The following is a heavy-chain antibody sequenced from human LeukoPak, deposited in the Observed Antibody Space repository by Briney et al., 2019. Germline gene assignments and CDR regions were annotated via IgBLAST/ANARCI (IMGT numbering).Heavy chain of an antibody. CDR1: GGTFSSYA. CDR3: ARDYWAYYYDSSGYYPLNY. V-gene: IGHV1-69*06. J-gene: IGHJ4*02. D-gene: IGHD3-22*01. CDR2: IIPIFGTA. Sequence: ASVKVSCKASGGTFSSYAISWVRQAPGQGLEWMGGIIPIFGTANYAQKFQGRVTITADKSTSTAYMELRSLRSDDTAVYYCARDYWAYYYDSSGYYPLNYWGQGTLVTVSS.